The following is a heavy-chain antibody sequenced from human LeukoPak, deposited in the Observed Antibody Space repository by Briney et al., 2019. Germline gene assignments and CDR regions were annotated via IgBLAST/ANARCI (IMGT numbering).Heavy chain of an antibody. CDR1: KFTFSHYG. CDR2: IWNDGSRQ. Sequence: PGGSLRLSCAASKFTFSHYGMHWVRQAPGKGLEWVAVIWNDGSRQYYADSVKGRFTVSRDNSQKTLYLQMNSLRPEDTAVYYCAKDAERGFDYSNSLEKWGQGTLVTVSS. CDR3: AKDAERGFDYSNSLEK. J-gene: IGHJ4*02. D-gene: IGHD4-11*01. V-gene: IGHV3-33*06.